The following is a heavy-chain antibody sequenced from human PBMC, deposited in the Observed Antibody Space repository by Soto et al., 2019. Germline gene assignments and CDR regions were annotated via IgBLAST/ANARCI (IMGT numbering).Heavy chain of an antibody. D-gene: IGHD2-8*02. CDR1: GFIWSSYD. CDR2: ILVDGRT. V-gene: IGHV3-23*01. Sequence: XGSLRLSCSAPGFIWSSYDMSWVRQAPGKGLEWVSTILVDGRTFYVDSVKGRFTISRDSSKNTVYLQMNSLTAGDTALYYCAKATATGGGAFDICGQGKMVTVSS. J-gene: IGHJ3*02. CDR3: AKATATGGGAFDI.